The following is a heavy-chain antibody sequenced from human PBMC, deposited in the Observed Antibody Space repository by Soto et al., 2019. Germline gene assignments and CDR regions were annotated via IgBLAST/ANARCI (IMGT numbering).Heavy chain of an antibody. J-gene: IGHJ3*02. CDR3: ANDAFDI. Sequence: GGSLRLSCAASGFTFSSYGMHWVRQAPGKGLEWVAVISYDGSNKYYADSVKGRFTISRDNSKNTLYLQMNSLRAEDTAVYYCANDAFDIWGQGTMVTVSS. CDR1: GFTFSSYG. CDR2: ISYDGSNK. V-gene: IGHV3-30*18.